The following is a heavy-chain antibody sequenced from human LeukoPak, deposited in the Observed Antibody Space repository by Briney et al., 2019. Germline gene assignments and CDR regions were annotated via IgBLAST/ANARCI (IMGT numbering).Heavy chain of an antibody. J-gene: IGHJ6*03. V-gene: IGHV3-23*01. CDR3: AKRGDEGYMDV. CDR1: GFTFGGYY. Sequence: GGSLRLSCAASGFTFGGYYMHWVRQAPGKGLEWASTINGDGEYTVYANSVKGRFTISRDNSKNTLNLQMSSLRAEDTALYYCAKRGDEGYMDVWGRGTTVIVSS. CDR2: INGDGEYT. D-gene: IGHD7-27*01.